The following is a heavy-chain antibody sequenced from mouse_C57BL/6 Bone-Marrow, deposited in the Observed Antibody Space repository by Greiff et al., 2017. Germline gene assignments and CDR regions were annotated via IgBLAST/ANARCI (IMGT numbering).Heavy chain of an antibody. CDR3: ARSAGTTVPFGY. V-gene: IGHV1-20*01. CDR1: GYSFTGYF. J-gene: IGHJ3*01. D-gene: IGHD1-1*01. CDR2: INPYNGDT. Sequence: EVQLQQSGPELVKPGDSVKISCKASGYSFTGYFMNWVMQSHGKSLEWIGRINPYNGDTFYNQKFKGKATLTVDKSSSTAHMELRSLTSEDSAVYYCARSAGTTVPFGYWGQGTLVTVSA.